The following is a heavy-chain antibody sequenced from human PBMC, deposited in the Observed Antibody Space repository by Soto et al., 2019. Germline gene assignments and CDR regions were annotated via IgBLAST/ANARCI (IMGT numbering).Heavy chain of an antibody. J-gene: IGHJ4*02. CDR2: IFYSGST. CDR1: GDSISSSPYY. Sequence: SETLSLTCTVSGDSISSSPYYWGWIRQPPGKGLEWIGSIFYSGSTYLNPSLKSRVTISVDTSKNQFSLKLTSVTATDTAIYYCARHGPHWGSQGIVRAFDYWGQGTLVTVSS. CDR3: ARHGPHWGSQGIVRAFDY. V-gene: IGHV4-39*01. D-gene: IGHD3-10*01.